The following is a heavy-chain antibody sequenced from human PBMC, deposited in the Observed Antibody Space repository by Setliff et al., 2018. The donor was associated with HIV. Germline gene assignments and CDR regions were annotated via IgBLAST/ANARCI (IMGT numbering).Heavy chain of an antibody. V-gene: IGHV4-39*01. CDR1: GGSSSSSSFY. J-gene: IGHJ3*02. Sequence: PSETLSLTCTVSGGSSSSSSFYWGWIRQPPGKGLEWIGNIYRSGRTSYNPSLRSRVTISVDTSKNQFYLNLNSVTDADTALYYCARHKDSDYVWGSYRPDGFDIWGQGTTVTVSS. CDR3: ARHKDSDYVWGSYRPDGFDI. D-gene: IGHD3-16*02. CDR2: IYRSGRT.